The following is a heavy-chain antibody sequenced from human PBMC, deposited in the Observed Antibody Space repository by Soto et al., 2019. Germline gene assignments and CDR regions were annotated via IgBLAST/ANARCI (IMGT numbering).Heavy chain of an antibody. CDR1: GYSFTSYW. CDR3: ARQGRSRASYYYYYYMDV. J-gene: IGHJ6*03. V-gene: IGHV5-51*01. D-gene: IGHD2-2*01. CDR2: IYPGDSDT. Sequence: GESLKISCKGSGYSFTSYWIGWVRQMPGKGLEWMGIIYPGDSDTRYSPSFQGQVTISADKSISTAYLQWSSLKASDTAMYYCARQGRSRASYYYYYYMDVWGKGTTVTVSS.